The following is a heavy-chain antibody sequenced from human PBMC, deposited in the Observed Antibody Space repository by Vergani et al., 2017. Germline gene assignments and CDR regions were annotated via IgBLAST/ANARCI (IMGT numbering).Heavy chain of an antibody. V-gene: IGHV4-38-2*02. D-gene: IGHD3-16*01. CDR2: IYHSGST. J-gene: IGHJ5*02. CDR1: GYSISSGYY. CDR3: ARDSXGYVWGSYEAWFDP. Sequence: QVQLQESGPGLVKPSETLALTCTVSGYSISSGYYWGWIRQPPGKGLEWIGSIYHSGSTYYNPSLKSRVTISVDTSKNQFSLKLSSVTAADTAVYYCARDSXGYVWGSYEAWFDPWSQGTLVTVSS.